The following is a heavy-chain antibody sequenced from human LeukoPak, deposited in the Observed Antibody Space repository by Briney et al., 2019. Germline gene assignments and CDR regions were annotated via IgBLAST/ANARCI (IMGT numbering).Heavy chain of an antibody. CDR3: ARGGYNWNDPNAFDI. CDR1: GGTFSSYA. Sequence: GASVKVSCKASGGTFSSYAISWVRQAPGQGLEWMGRIIPILGIANYAQKFQGRVTITADKSTSTAYMELSSLRSEDTAVYYCARGGYNWNDPNAFDIWGQGTMVTVSS. D-gene: IGHD1-1*01. J-gene: IGHJ3*02. CDR2: IIPILGIA. V-gene: IGHV1-69*04.